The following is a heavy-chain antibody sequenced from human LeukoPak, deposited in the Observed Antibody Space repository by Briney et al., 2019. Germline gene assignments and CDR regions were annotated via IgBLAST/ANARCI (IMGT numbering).Heavy chain of an antibody. D-gene: IGHD3-22*01. J-gene: IGHJ4*02. V-gene: IGHV4-34*01. CDR2: INHSGST. Sequence: SETLSLTCAVYGGSFSGYYWSWIRQPPGKGLEWIGEINHSGSTSYNPSLKSRVTISVDTSKNQFSLKLSSVTAADTAVYYCARGDYYDSSGYYYYYWGQGTLVTVSS. CDR1: GGSFSGYY. CDR3: ARGDYYDSSGYYYYY.